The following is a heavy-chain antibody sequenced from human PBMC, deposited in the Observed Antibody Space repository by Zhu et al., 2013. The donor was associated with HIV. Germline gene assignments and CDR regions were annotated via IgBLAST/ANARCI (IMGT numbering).Heavy chain of an antibody. D-gene: IGHD6-19*01. CDR1: GYTFTSYG. V-gene: IGHV1-18*01. Sequence: QVQLVQSGAEVKKPGASVKVSCKASGYTFTSYGISWVRQAPGQGLEWMGWISAYNGNTNYAQKLQGRVTMTTDTSTSTAYMELRSLRSEDTAVYYCASSAVAGTSSFEYFQHWGQGTLVTVSS. CDR3: ASSAVAGTSSFEYFQH. CDR2: ISAYNGNT. J-gene: IGHJ1*01.